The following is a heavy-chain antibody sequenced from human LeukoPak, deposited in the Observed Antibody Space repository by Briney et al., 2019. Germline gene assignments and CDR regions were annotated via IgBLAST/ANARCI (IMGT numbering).Heavy chain of an antibody. CDR1: GFTFSSYA. Sequence: GGSLRLSCAASGFTFSSYAMSWVRQAPGKGLEWVSAISGSGGSTYYADSVKGRFTISRDNSKNTLYLQMNSLRAEDTAVYYCAKLKGSGLGGNSGIDYWGQGTLVTVSS. D-gene: IGHD4-23*01. V-gene: IGHV3-23*01. CDR3: AKLKGSGLGGNSGIDY. J-gene: IGHJ4*02. CDR2: ISGSGGST.